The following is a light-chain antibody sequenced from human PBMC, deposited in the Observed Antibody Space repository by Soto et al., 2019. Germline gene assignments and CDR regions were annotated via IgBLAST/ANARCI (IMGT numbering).Light chain of an antibody. Sequence: QSALTQPASESGSPGQSITISCTGTSSDVGGNKYVSWYQHHPGKAPKLITYEVSNRPSGVSNRFSGSKSGNTASLTISGRQAEDEADYYCSSYTGSSTLVVFGGGTTLTVL. CDR2: EVS. J-gene: IGLJ3*02. CDR1: SSDVGGNKY. CDR3: SSYTGSSTLVV. V-gene: IGLV2-14*01.